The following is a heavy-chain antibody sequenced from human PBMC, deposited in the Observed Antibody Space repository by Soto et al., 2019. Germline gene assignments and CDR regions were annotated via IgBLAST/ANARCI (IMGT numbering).Heavy chain of an antibody. J-gene: IGHJ2*01. Sequence: QVQLVQSGAEVKKPGSSVKVSCKASGGTFSSYAISWVRQAPGQGLEWMGGIIPIFGTANYAQKFQGRVTITADESTSTAYMELSRLRSEDTAVYYCARGRYSGGILSNWCFDLWGRGTLVTVSS. CDR2: IIPIFGTA. CDR1: GGTFSSYA. D-gene: IGHD2-15*01. CDR3: ARGRYSGGILSNWCFDL. V-gene: IGHV1-69*12.